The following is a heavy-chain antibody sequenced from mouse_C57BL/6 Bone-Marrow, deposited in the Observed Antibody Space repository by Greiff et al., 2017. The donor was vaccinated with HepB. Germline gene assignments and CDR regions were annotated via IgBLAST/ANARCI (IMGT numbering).Heavy chain of an antibody. CDR1: GYTFTGYW. J-gene: IGHJ3*01. CDR3: ARRRGSYGSSRGAWFAY. D-gene: IGHD1-1*01. Sequence: VQLQQSGAELMKPGASVKLSCKATGYTFTGYWIEWVKQRPGHGLEWIGDILPGSGSTNYNEKFKGKATFTADTSSNTAYMQLSSLTTEDSAIYYCARRRGSYGSSRGAWFAYWGQGTLVTVSA. V-gene: IGHV1-9*01. CDR2: ILPGSGST.